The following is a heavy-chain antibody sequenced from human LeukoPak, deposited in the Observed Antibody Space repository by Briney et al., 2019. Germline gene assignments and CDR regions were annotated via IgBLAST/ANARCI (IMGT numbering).Heavy chain of an antibody. Sequence: GGSLRLSCAASGFTFSSYAMSWVRQAPGKGLEWVSTISISGGSTYYADSVKGRFTISRDNSKNTLFLQMNSLRAEDTAVYYCARVGGHCTSTSCPPPDYWGQGTLVTVSS. CDR1: GFTFSSYA. J-gene: IGHJ4*02. CDR2: ISISGGST. D-gene: IGHD2-2*01. V-gene: IGHV3-23*01. CDR3: ARVGGHCTSTSCPPPDY.